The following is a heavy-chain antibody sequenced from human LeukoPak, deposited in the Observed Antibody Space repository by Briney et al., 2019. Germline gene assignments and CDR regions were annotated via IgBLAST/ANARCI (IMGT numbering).Heavy chain of an antibody. D-gene: IGHD1-26*01. CDR1: GGSISSNY. V-gene: IGHV4-59*08. CDR2: IYNSGST. CDR3: ARHTGGHGIPAYFDS. J-gene: IGHJ4*02. Sequence: SETLSLTCTVSGGSISSNYWSWIRQPPGKGLEWIGYIYNSGSTHYNPSLRSRVIISVDTSKILFSLTLSSVTAADTAVFYCARHTGGHGIPAYFDSWGQGTLVTVSS.